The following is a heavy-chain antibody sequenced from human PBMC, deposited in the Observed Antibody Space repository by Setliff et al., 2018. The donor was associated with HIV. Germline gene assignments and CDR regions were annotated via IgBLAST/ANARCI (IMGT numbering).Heavy chain of an antibody. CDR3: VRGSGYYYFDN. V-gene: IGHV3-7*01. CDR1: GFTFSNYW. J-gene: IGHJ4*02. D-gene: IGHD3-22*01. CDR2: INQDGSEK. Sequence: GGSLRLSCAASGFTFSNYWMSWVRQAPGKGLEWVAHINQDGSEKNHVDSVKGRFTISRDNAKNMLYLQMNSLSADDTAVYYCVRGSGYYYFDNWGQGALVTVSS.